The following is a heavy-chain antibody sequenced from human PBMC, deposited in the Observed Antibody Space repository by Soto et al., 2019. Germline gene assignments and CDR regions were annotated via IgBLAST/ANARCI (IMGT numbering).Heavy chain of an antibody. D-gene: IGHD2-2*01. CDR3: GRGCCYHSFDF. V-gene: IGHV4-30-2*06. CDR2: IGHLETT. CDR1: GVATTYGGDS. Sequence: SETLSLTSSVSGVATTYGGDSWSWIRQSPERGLEWLGYIGHLETTYCNASFTSRLSMSIDSTRNKFSMSVSSITAADKAVYYSGRGCCYHSFDFWGQGIKVTVYS. J-gene: IGHJ5*01.